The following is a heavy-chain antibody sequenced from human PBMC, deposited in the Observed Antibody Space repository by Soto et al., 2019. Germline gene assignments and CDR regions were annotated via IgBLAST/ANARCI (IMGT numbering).Heavy chain of an antibody. CDR3: ASGIQLWLRRINNGYSG. V-gene: IGHV1-69*12. Sequence: QVQLVQSGAEVKKPESSVKVSCKAPGGTFSTYAISWVRQAPGQGLEWMGGIIPMFGTANYAQRFQDRVTNTADESTNTVYTELSSLRSEDTAVYFCASGIQLWLRRINNGYSGWGQGTLVTVSS. J-gene: IGHJ4*02. CDR1: GGTFSTYA. CDR2: IIPMFGTA. D-gene: IGHD5-18*01.